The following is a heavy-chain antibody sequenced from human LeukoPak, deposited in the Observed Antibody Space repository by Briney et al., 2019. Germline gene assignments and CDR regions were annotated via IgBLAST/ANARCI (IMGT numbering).Heavy chain of an antibody. Sequence: SETLSLTCAVYGGSFSGYYWSWIRQPPGKGLEWIGEINHSGSTNYSPSLKSRVTISVDTSKNQFSLKLNSVTAADTAIYYCTRGSRYCSSGSCYGWFDPWGQGTLVTVSS. V-gene: IGHV4-34*01. CDR2: INHSGST. CDR1: GGSFSGYY. D-gene: IGHD2-15*01. J-gene: IGHJ5*02. CDR3: TRGSRYCSSGSCYGWFDP.